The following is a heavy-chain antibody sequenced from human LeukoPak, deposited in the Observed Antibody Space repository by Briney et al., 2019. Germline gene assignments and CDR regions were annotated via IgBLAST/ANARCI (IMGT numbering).Heavy chain of an antibody. V-gene: IGHV3-66*01. J-gene: IGHJ3*02. CDR1: GFTVSSNY. D-gene: IGHD3-22*01. Sequence: GGSLRLSCAASGFTVSSNYMSCVRQAPGKGLEWVSGIYSGGSTYYAASVKGRFTVSRDNSKNTLYLQMNSLRAEDTAVYYCARAPFTSDSSGDSFDIWGQGTMVTVSS. CDR3: ARAPFTSDSSGDSFDI. CDR2: IYSGGST.